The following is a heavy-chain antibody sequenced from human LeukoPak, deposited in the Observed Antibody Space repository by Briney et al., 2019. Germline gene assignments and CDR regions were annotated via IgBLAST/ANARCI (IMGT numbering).Heavy chain of an antibody. CDR3: ARVRSGWSAYYFDY. CDR1: GGSFSGYY. CDR2: INHSGST. Sequence: SETLSLTCAVYGGSFSGYYWSWIRQPPGKGLEWIGEINHSGSTNYNPSLKSRVTISVDTSKNQFSLKLSSVTAADTAVYYCARVRSGWSAYYFDYWGQGTLVTVSS. J-gene: IGHJ4*02. D-gene: IGHD6-19*01. V-gene: IGHV4-34*01.